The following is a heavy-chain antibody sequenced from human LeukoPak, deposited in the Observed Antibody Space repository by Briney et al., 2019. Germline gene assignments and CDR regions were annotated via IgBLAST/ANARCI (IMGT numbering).Heavy chain of an antibody. CDR3: ARVRSSWYNYYMDV. CDR2: IYYSGST. CDR1: GGSISSGDYY. J-gene: IGHJ6*03. V-gene: IGHV4-30-4*08. Sequence: SQTLSLTCTVSGGSISSGDYYWSWIRQPPGKGLEWSGYIYYSGSTYYNPSLKSRVTISVDTSKNQFSLKLSSVTAADTAVYYCARVRSSWYNYYMDVWGKGTTVTVSS. D-gene: IGHD6-13*01.